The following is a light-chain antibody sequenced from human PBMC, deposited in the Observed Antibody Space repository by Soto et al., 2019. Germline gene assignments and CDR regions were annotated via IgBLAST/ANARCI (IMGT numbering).Light chain of an antibody. J-gene: IGLJ1*01. CDR2: EVS. Sequence: QSVLTQPASVSGSPGQSITISCTGTSSDVGGYNYVSWYQHHSDKAPKLMIYEVSNRPSGVSNRFSGSKSGNTASLTISGLQAEDEADYYCSSYTSRSTLVFGTGTKLTVL. CDR3: SSYTSRSTLV. CDR1: SSDVGGYNY. V-gene: IGLV2-14*01.